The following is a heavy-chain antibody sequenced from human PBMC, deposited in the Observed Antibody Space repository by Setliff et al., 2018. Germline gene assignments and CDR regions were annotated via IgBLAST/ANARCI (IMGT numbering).Heavy chain of an antibody. Sequence: GGSLRLSCAASGFTFSSYSMNWVRQAPGKGLEWVSSISSSSSYIYYADSVKGRFTISRDNAKNSLYLQMNSLRAEDTAVYYCARVGFYDILTGATNYYYGMDVWGQGTTVTVSS. CDR3: ARVGFYDILTGATNYYYGMDV. V-gene: IGHV3-21*04. CDR1: GFTFSSYS. J-gene: IGHJ6*02. D-gene: IGHD3-9*01. CDR2: ISSSSSYI.